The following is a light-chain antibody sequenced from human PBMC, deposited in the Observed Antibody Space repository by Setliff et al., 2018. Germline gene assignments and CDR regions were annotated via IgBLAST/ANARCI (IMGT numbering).Light chain of an antibody. CDR2: DVS. J-gene: IGLJ1*01. Sequence: QSALTQPASVSGSPGQSITISCTGTSSDVGGYNSVSWYQQHPGKAPKLMIYDVSNRPSGVSNRFSGSKSGNTASLTISGLQAEDEADYYCSSYTSSSIFYVFGTGTK. CDR1: SSDVGGYNS. CDR3: SSYTSSSIFYV. V-gene: IGLV2-14*03.